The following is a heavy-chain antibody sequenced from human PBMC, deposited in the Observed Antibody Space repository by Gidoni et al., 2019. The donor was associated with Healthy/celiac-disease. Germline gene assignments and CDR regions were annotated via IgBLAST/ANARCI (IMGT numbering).Heavy chain of an antibody. V-gene: IGHV3-23*01. CDR1: GFTFSSSA. CDR2: ISGSGGST. CDR3: AKVMVRGVIPFDY. J-gene: IGHJ4*02. D-gene: IGHD3-10*01. Sequence: EVQLLESGGGLVQPGGSLRLSCAASGFTFSSSAMSWVRQAPGKGLEWVSAISGSGGSTYYADSVKGRFTISRDNSKNTLYLQMNSLRAEDTAVYYCAKVMVRGVIPFDYWGQGTLVTVSS.